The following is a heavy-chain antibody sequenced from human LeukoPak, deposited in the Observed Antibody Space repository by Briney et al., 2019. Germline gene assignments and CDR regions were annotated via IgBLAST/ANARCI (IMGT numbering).Heavy chain of an antibody. J-gene: IGHJ4*02. Sequence: SVKVSCKTNGGTFSDYTIHWVRQAPGQGLDWMGGITPMYGTSNYAQKFQGRLTIAADKSTNTVHMGLSSLRSEDTAIYYCARDNASLYDAFDLWGLGTLVTVSS. V-gene: IGHV1-69*06. CDR2: ITPMYGTS. CDR1: GGTFSDYT. D-gene: IGHD5/OR15-5a*01. CDR3: ARDNASLYDAFDL.